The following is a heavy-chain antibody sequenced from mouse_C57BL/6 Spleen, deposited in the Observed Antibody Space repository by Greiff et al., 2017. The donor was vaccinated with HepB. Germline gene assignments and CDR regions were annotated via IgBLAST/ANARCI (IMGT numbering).Heavy chain of an antibody. V-gene: IGHV1-55*01. CDR1: GYTFTSYW. D-gene: IGHD2-1*01. CDR3: ARHIYYGNYCYAMDY. CDR2: IYPGSGST. Sequence: VQLQQSGAELVKPGASVKMSCKASGYTFTSYWITWVKQRPGQGLEWIGDIYPGSGSTNYNEKFKSKATLTVDTSSSTAYMQLSSLTSEDSAVYSCARHIYYGNYCYAMDYWGQGTSVTVSS. J-gene: IGHJ4*01.